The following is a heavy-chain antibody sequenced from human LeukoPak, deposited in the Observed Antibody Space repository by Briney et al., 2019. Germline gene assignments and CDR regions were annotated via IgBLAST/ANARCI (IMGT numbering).Heavy chain of an antibody. D-gene: IGHD7-27*01. CDR2: IHSSGNT. CDR3: ARDLGNWDIDY. V-gene: IGHV4-39*07. CDR1: GGSISSGNYY. J-gene: IGHJ4*02. Sequence: SETLSLTCTVSGGSISSGNYYWGWVRQPPGKGLEWIGSIHSSGNTYYSPSLRSRVTISKDTSRNQFSLKLSSVTAADTAVYYCARDLGNWDIDYWGQGILVTVSS.